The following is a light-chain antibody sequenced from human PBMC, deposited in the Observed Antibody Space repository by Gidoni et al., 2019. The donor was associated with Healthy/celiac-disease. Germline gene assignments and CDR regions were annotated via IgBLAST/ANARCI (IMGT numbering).Light chain of an antibody. CDR1: QSISSW. J-gene: IGKJ4*01. V-gene: IGKV1-5*03. CDR3: QQYNSYPLT. CDR2: KAS. Sequence: IQMTQSPSTLSASVGDRVTITCRASQSISSWLAWYPQKPGKAPKLLIYKASSLESGVPSRFSGSGSGTEFTLTISSLQPDDFATYYCQQYNSYPLTFGGXAKVEIK.